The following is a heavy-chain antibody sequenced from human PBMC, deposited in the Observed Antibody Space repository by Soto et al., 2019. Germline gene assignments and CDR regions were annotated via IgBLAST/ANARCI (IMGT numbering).Heavy chain of an antibody. J-gene: IGHJ6*02. V-gene: IGHV3-48*02. CDR2: ISSSSSTI. CDR1: GFTFSSYS. CDR3: ARDVMKRFLEWPLSSPLGRNYYYYGMDV. Sequence: GGSLRLSCAASGFTFSSYSMNWVRQAPGKGLEWVSYISSSSSTIYYADSVKGRFTISRDNAKNSLYLQMNSLRDEDTAVYYCARDVMKRFLEWPLSSPLGRNYYYYGMDVWGQGTTVTVSS. D-gene: IGHD3-3*01.